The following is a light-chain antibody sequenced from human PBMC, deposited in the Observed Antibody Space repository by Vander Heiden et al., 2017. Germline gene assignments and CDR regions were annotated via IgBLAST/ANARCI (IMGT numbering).Light chain of an antibody. CDR1: QNVRTN. Sequence: MVVTQSPATLSVSPGETATLSCRASQNVRTNLAWYQQRPGQAPRLLIYGASTRATGIPGRFSGSGSGTDFTLTISSLQSEDFAVYYCQEYYNWFPMYTFGQGTKLEIK. V-gene: IGKV3D-15*01. J-gene: IGKJ2*01. CDR3: QEYYNWFPMYT. CDR2: GAS.